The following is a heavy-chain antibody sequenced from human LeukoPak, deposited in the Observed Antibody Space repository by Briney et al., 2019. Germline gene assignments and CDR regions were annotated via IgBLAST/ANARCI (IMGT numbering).Heavy chain of an antibody. CDR2: INRESTYI. D-gene: IGHD1-1*01. CDR1: GFTFNGYS. CDR3: VREGYTHGHSLYYFDY. Sequence: GGSLRLSCAASGFTFNGYSMNRVRQAPGKGLEWVSSINRESTYIHDADSVKGRFAISRDNAKNLLYLQMSSPRVEDTAVYYCVREGYTHGHSLYYFDYWGQGALVTVSS. J-gene: IGHJ4*02. V-gene: IGHV3-21*01.